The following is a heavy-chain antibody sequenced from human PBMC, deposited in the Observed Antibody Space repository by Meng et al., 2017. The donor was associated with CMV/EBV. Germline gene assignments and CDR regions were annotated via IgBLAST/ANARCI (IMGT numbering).Heavy chain of an antibody. J-gene: IGHJ4*02. CDR3: TREYELGYCSSTSCPYFGY. Sequence: GESLKISCTASGFTFGDYPMTWVRQAPGKGLEWVGFIRSKAYGGTTEYAASVKGRFTISRDDSKSSAYLQMNSLKTEDTAVYYCTREYELGYCSSTSCPYFGYWGQGTLVTVSS. CDR1: GFTFGDYP. CDR2: IRSKAYGGTT. V-gene: IGHV3-49*04. D-gene: IGHD2-2*01.